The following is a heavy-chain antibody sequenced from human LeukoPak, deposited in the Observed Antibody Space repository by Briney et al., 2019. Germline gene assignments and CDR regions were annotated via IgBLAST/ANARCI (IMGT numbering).Heavy chain of an antibody. D-gene: IGHD2/OR15-2a*01. CDR1: GFTFSSYA. CDR2: ISYDGSNK. J-gene: IGHJ5*02. Sequence: GGSLRLSCAASGFTFSSYAMHWVRQAPGKGLEWVAVISYDGSNKYYADSVKGRFTISRDTSKNTLYLQMNSLRFEDTAVYYCAKDSGRAGGNINWFDPWGQGTLVTVSS. V-gene: IGHV3-30-3*01. CDR3: AKDSGRAGGNINWFDP.